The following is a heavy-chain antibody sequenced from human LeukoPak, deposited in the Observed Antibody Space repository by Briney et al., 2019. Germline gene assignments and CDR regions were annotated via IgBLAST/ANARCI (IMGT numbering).Heavy chain of an antibody. V-gene: IGHV1-69*06. CDR1: GCTFSTHT. CDR3: ARVGLYCGSSICYRDDFYYYGIDV. J-gene: IGHJ6*04. Sequence: GSSVKVSCKASGCTFSTHTISWVRQAPGQGLEGMGGIIPIIGTANYAQHFHGRVTITPDKSPSTAYMVLSSLTSEDTAVYYCARVGLYCGSSICYRDDFYYYGIDVWGKGTTVTVSS. D-gene: IGHD2-2*01. CDR2: IIPIIGTA.